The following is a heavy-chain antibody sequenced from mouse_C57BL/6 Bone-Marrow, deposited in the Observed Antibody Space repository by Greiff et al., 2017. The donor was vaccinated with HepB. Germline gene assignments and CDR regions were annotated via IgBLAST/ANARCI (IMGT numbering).Heavy chain of an antibody. CDR2: ISNGGGST. D-gene: IGHD2-5*01. CDR1: GFTFSDYY. J-gene: IGHJ4*01. Sequence: EVKLVESGGGLVQPGGSLKLSRAASGFTFSDYYMYWVRQTPEKRLEWVAYISNGGGSTYYPDTVKGRFTISRDNAKNTLYLQMSRLKSEDTAMYYCARTYSNYVNYYAMDYWGQGTSVTVSS. V-gene: IGHV5-12*01. CDR3: ARTYSNYVNYYAMDY.